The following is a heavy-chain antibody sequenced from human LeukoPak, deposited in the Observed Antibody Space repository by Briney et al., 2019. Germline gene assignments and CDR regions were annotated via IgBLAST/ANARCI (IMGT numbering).Heavy chain of an antibody. CDR2: ISYDGTNK. CDR1: GFTFSNYG. J-gene: IGHJ6*02. V-gene: IGHV3-30*03. CDR3: ARALGTLVRGVIDYYGMDV. D-gene: IGHD3-10*01. Sequence: GGSLRLSCAASGFTFSNYGMHWVRQAPGKGLEWVAVISYDGTNKYYPDSVKGRFTISRDNSKNTLCLQMNSLRAEDTAVYYCARALGTLVRGVIDYYGMDVWGQGTTVTVSS.